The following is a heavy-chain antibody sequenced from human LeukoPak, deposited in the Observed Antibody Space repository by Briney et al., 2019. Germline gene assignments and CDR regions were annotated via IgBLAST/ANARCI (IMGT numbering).Heavy chain of an antibody. D-gene: IGHD6-13*01. CDR1: GGSFTFTSHA. CDR2: LIPIYGSA. Sequence: SVKVSCKASGGSFTFTSHAISWVRQAPGQGLEWMGGLIPIYGSANYAQKFQGRVTITTDESTSTAYMELSSLRSEDTAVYYCARGGVDSSSWYAGWFDPWGQGTLVTVSS. V-gene: IGHV1-69*05. J-gene: IGHJ5*02. CDR3: ARGGVDSSSWYAGWFDP.